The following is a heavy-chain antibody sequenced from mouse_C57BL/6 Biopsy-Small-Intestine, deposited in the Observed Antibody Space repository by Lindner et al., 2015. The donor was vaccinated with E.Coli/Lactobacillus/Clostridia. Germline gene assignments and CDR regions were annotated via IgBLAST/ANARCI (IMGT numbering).Heavy chain of an antibody. V-gene: IGHV7-1*01. D-gene: IGHD4-1*01. Sequence: VQLQESGGGLVQSGRSLRLSCATSGFTFSDFYMEWARQAPGKGLEWIAASRNKANDYTTEYSASVKGRFIVSRDTSQSILYLQMNALRAEDTAIYYCARDLGAMDYWGQGTSVTVSS. CDR2: SRNKANDYTT. CDR1: GFTFSDFY. CDR3: ARDLGAMDY. J-gene: IGHJ4*01.